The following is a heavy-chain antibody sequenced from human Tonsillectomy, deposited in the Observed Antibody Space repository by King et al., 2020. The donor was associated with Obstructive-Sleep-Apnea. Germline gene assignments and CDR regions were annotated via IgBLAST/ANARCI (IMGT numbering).Heavy chain of an antibody. CDR3: ARVTYDFWSSYSDY. D-gene: IGHD3-3*01. CDR2: ISSSSSTI. CDR1: GFTFSSYS. V-gene: IGHV3-48*04. Sequence: VQLVESGGGLVQPGGSLRLSCAASGFTFSSYSMNWVRQAPGKGLEWVSYISSSSSTIYYADSVKGRFTISRDNAKNSLSLQMNSLRAEDTAVYYCARVTYDFWSSYSDYWGQGTLVTVSS. J-gene: IGHJ4*02.